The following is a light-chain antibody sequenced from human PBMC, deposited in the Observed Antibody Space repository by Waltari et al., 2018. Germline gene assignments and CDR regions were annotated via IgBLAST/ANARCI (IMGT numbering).Light chain of an antibody. J-gene: IGLJ3*02. CDR1: SSAVGGYNF. V-gene: IGLV2-11*01. CDR2: DVT. CDR3: CSYAGYYTIWV. Sequence: QSALTQPRSVSGSPGQSVTISCTGTSSAVGGYNFVSWYQQHPGKVPKLVIYDVTKRPSGVPDRFSGSKSGNTASLTISGLQAEDEADYYCCSYAGYYTIWVFGGGTKLTVL.